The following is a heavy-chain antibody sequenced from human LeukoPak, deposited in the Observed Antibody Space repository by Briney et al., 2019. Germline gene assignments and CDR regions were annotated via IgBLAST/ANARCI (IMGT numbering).Heavy chain of an antibody. V-gene: IGHV4-34*01. Sequence: SETLSLTCAVYGGSFSGYYWSWIRQPPGKGLEWIGEINHSGSTNYNPSLKSRVTISVDTSKNQFSLKLSSVTAADTAVYYCARTNRELLTYYYGMDVWGQGTTVTVSS. CDR2: INHSGST. D-gene: IGHD1-26*01. CDR3: ARTNRELLTYYYGMDV. CDR1: GGSFSGYY. J-gene: IGHJ6*02.